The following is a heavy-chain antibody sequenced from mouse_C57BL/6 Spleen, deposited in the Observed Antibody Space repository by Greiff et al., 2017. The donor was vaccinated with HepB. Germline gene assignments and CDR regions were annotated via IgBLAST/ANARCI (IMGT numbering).Heavy chain of an antibody. CDR3: AREFPGHLQALFAY. CDR2: IDPEDGDT. CDR1: GFNIKDYY. Sequence: VQLQQPGAELVKPGASVKLSCTAFGFNIKDYYMHWVKQRTEQGLEWIGRIDPEDGDTKYAPKFQGKATITSDPSSITSYLQHSSLTSEDTAVYYCAREFPGHLQALFAYWGQGTLVTVSA. V-gene: IGHV14-2*01. D-gene: IGHD3-3*01. J-gene: IGHJ3*01.